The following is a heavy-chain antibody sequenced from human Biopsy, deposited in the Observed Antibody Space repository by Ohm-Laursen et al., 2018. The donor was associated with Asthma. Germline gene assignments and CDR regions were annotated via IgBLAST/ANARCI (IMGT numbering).Heavy chain of an antibody. J-gene: IGHJ2*01. V-gene: IGHV3-30*04. CDR3: VRDSCINVDPGHWSFDL. Sequence: SLRLSCTASGFNLNTYSVSWVRQAPGQGLAWVSTLSHDNNYKGYTYSVKGRFSIPRDFSKSSVYLQMTSLRRDDTAVYYCVRDSCINVDPGHWSFDLWGRGSLVTVSS. CDR1: GFNLNTYS. CDR2: LSHDNNYK. D-gene: IGHD2-15*01.